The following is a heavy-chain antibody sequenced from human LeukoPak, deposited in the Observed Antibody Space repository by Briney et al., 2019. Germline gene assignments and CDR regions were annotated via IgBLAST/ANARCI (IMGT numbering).Heavy chain of an antibody. J-gene: IGHJ4*02. D-gene: IGHD5-24*01. Sequence: PSETLSLTCAVYGGSFSGYYWSWIRQPPGKGLEWIGEINHSGSTNYNPSLKSRVTISVDTSKNQFSLKLSSVTAADTAVYYCARRGGYKSRGSDYWGQGTLVTVSS. CDR1: GGSFSGYY. CDR2: INHSGST. CDR3: ARRGGYKSRGSDY. V-gene: IGHV4-34*01.